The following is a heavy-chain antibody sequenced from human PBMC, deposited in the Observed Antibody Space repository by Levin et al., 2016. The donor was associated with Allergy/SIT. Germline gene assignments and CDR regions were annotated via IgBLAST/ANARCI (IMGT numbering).Heavy chain of an antibody. CDR3: ARGGDGSGTYTGPFDY. Sequence: GESLKISCAASGFTFDDYGMSWVRQAPGKGLEWVSGIFWSGGTTGYADSVKGRFTISRDNAKNSLYLQMNSLRAEDTALYFCARGGDGSGTYTGPFDYWGQGTLVTVSS. J-gene: IGHJ4*02. CDR1: GFTFDDYG. CDR2: IFWSGGTT. V-gene: IGHV3-20*04. D-gene: IGHD1-26*01.